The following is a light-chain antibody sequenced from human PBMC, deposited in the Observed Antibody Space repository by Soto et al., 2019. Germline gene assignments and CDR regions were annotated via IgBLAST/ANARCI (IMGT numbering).Light chain of an antibody. V-gene: IGKV1-39*01. J-gene: IGKJ1*01. CDR1: QNINNY. Sequence: DIQMTQSPSTLSASAGDRVTITCRASQNINNYLSWYQQRPGKAPKLLIYAASSLQSGVPSRFRGSGSGTEFSLTITSLQPGDSATFYCQQYASYPWTFGRGTKVDIK. CDR2: AAS. CDR3: QQYASYPWT.